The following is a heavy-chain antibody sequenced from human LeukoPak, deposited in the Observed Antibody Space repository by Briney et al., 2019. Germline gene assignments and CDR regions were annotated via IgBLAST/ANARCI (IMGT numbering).Heavy chain of an antibody. J-gene: IGHJ5*01. Sequence: GGSLRLACAASGFTVGNNYMNWVSQAPEKGLEWISLIYSGGRTHYADSVKGRFTISRDNSKNTLYLQVNNVRAEDTAVYYCARDGAAAASGTWTWGHGTLVTVSS. V-gene: IGHV3-53*01. CDR1: GFTVGNNY. CDR3: ARDGAAAASGTWT. D-gene: IGHD6-13*01. CDR2: IYSGGRT.